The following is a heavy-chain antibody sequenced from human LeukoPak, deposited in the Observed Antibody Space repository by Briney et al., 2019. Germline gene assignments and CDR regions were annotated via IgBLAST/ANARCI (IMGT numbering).Heavy chain of an antibody. CDR3: AREQWSRQYFDY. V-gene: IGHV3-30-3*01. CDR2: ISYDGSNK. D-gene: IGHD6-19*01. CDR1: GFTFRNYA. Sequence: GGSLRLSCAASGFTFRNYAMHWVRQAPGKGLEWVAVISYDGSNKYYADSVKGRFTISRDNSKNTLYLQMNSLRAEDTAVYYCAREQWSRQYFDYWGQGTLVTASS. J-gene: IGHJ4*02.